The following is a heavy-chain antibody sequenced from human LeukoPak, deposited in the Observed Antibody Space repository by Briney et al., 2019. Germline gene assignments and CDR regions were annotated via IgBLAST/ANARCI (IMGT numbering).Heavy chain of an antibody. V-gene: IGHV1-69*01. CDR2: IIPIFGTA. J-gene: IGHJ6*03. CDR1: GGTFSSYA. CDR3: ATEPLEWHYYMDV. Sequence: CSVKVSCKASGGTFSSYAISWLRQAPGQGLEWMGGIIPIFGTANYAQKFQGRVTITADESTSTAYMELSSLRSEDTAVYYCATEPLEWHYYMDVWGKGTTVTVSS. D-gene: IGHD1-14*01.